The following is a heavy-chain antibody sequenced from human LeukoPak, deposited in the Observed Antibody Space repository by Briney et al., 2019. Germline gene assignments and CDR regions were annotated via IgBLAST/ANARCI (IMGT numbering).Heavy chain of an antibody. Sequence: GGSLRPSCAASGFTFSSYSMNWVRQAPGKGLEWVSSISSSSSYIYYADSVKGRFTISRDNAKNSLYLQMNSLRAEDTAVYYCAGGIAVAGLIAYWGQGTLVTVSS. CDR3: AGGIAVAGLIAY. V-gene: IGHV3-21*01. CDR1: GFTFSSYS. J-gene: IGHJ4*02. D-gene: IGHD6-19*01. CDR2: ISSSSSYI.